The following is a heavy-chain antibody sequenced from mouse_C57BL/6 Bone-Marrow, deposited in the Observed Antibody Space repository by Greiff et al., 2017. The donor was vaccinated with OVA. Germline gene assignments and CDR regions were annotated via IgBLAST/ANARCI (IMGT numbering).Heavy chain of an antibody. CDR1: GYTFTDYE. J-gene: IGHJ4*01. CDR3: TKGYSNYYAMDY. Sequence: QVQLQPSGAELVRPGASVTLSCKASGYTFTDYEMHWVKQTPVHGLEWIGAIDPETGGTASNQKFKGKAILTADKTSSTAYMELRSLPSEDSSVYYCTKGYSNYYAMDYWGQGTTVTVSS. D-gene: IGHD2-5*01. CDR2: IDPETGGT. V-gene: IGHV1-15*01.